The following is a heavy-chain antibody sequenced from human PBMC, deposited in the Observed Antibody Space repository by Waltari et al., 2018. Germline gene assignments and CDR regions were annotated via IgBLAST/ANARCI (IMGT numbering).Heavy chain of an antibody. CDR2: ISSSSSYI. J-gene: IGHJ4*02. CDR3: ARESLVVRGPYYFDY. D-gene: IGHD3-10*01. CDR1: GLALRSYR. Sequence: EVQLVESGGGLVKPGGSRRLSCAASGLALRSYRLNWVRQAQGKGLEWVSSISSSSSYIYYADSVKGRFTSSRDNAKNSLYLQMNSLRAEDTAVYYCARESLVVRGPYYFDYWGQGTLVTVSS. V-gene: IGHV3-21*01.